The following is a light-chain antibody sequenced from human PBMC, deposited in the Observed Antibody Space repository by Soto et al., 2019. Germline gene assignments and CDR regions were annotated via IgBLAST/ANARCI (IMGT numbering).Light chain of an antibody. Sequence: QSALTQPASVSASPEQSITISCAGTSSDVGGYNYVSWHQQYPGKAPKLMIYEVSNRPSGVSNRFSGSKSGNTASLTISGLQAEDEADYYCSSYTSSSTWVFGGGTKLPVL. CDR3: SSYTSSSTWV. CDR2: EVS. V-gene: IGLV2-14*01. J-gene: IGLJ3*02. CDR1: SSDVGGYNY.